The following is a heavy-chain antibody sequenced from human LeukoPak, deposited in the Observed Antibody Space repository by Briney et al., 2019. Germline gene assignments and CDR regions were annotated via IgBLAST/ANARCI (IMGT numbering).Heavy chain of an antibody. J-gene: IGHJ4*02. D-gene: IGHD6-13*01. CDR2: INHSGSA. Sequence: SETLSLTCAVYGGSFSGYYWSWIRQPPGRGLEWIGEINHSGSANYNPSLKSRVTISVDTSKNQFSLKLSSVTAADTAVYYCARGPLSSSSVDYWGQGTLVTVSS. CDR1: GGSFSGYY. CDR3: ARGPLSSSSVDY. V-gene: IGHV4-34*01.